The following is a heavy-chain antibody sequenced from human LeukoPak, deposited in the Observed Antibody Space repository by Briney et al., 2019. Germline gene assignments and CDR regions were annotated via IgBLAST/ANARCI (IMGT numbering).Heavy chain of an antibody. CDR2: IHHDGIT. Sequence: PSETLSLTCSISGYSISSGYFWSWIRQPPGKGLEWIGNIHHDGITYYNPSLKSRVTISLDPSKNQFSLKLSSVTAADTAVYYCARSTLAAAGYNWFDPWGQGTLVTVSS. J-gene: IGHJ5*02. D-gene: IGHD6-13*01. V-gene: IGHV4-38-2*02. CDR3: ARSTLAAAGYNWFDP. CDR1: GYSISSGYF.